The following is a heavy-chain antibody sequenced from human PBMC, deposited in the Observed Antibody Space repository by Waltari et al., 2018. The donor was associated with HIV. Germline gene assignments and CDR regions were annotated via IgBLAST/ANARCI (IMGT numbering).Heavy chain of an antibody. Sequence: QVQLVQSGAEVRKPGASVKVSCKVPGYPFTSYDINWVRQDGGQGLEWMGWMNPVSGNTGYARKLQGRVTMTRNTSIDTAYMELSSLKLEDTAIYYCTRVWTMGGNYRPFWFDPWGQGTLVTVSS. CDR2: MNPVSGNT. D-gene: IGHD3-16*02. CDR3: TRVWTMGGNYRPFWFDP. V-gene: IGHV1-8*01. J-gene: IGHJ5*02. CDR1: GYPFTSYD.